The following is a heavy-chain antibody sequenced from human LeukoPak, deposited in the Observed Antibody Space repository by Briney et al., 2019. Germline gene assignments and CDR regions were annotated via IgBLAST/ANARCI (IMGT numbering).Heavy chain of an antibody. Sequence: SETLSLTCTVSGGSISTYYWSWIRQPPGKGLEWIGNIYYSRSTNYNPSLKSRATISVDTSKNQFSLKLRSVTAADTAVYYCARNPQYYHDSIGYDWYFYLWGRGALVTVSS. CDR1: GGSISTYY. V-gene: IGHV4-59*08. CDR2: IYYSRST. D-gene: IGHD3-22*01. J-gene: IGHJ2*01. CDR3: ARNPQYYHDSIGYDWYFYL.